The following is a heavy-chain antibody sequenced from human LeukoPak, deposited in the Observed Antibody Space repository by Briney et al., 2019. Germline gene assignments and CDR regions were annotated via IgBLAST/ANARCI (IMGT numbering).Heavy chain of an antibody. J-gene: IGHJ4*02. CDR3: ATAYCSGGSCTLWNY. D-gene: IGHD2-15*01. Sequence: GGSLRLSCAASGFTFSNAWMSWARQAPGKGLEWVGRIESKTDGGTTDYAAPVKGRFTISRDDSENTLYLQMNSLKTEDTAVYYCATAYCSGGSCTLWNYWGQGTLVTVSS. CDR1: GFTFSNAW. CDR2: IESKTDGGTT. V-gene: IGHV3-15*04.